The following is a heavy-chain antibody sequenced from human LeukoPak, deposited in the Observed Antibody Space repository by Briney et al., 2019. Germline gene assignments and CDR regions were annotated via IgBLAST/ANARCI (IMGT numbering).Heavy chain of an antibody. CDR2: INHSGST. CDR1: GGSFSGYY. Sequence: PSETLSLTCAVYGGSFSGYYWSWIRQPPGKGLEWIGEINHSGSTNYNPSLKSRVTISVDTSKNQFSLKLSSVTAADTAVYYCARGPRFRIAASRLDPWGQGTLVTVSS. J-gene: IGHJ5*02. V-gene: IGHV4-34*01. D-gene: IGHD6-6*01. CDR3: ARGPRFRIAASRLDP.